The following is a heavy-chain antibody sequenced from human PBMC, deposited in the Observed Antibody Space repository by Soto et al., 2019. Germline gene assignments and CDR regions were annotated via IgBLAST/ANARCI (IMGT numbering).Heavy chain of an antibody. D-gene: IGHD5-12*01. Sequence: PWWSLRLSCAASGFTFSAYSMSLVRQAPGKGLEWVSAVSPSADNTYYADSVKGRFTISRDNSKNTLYLQMNSLRVEDTAAYYCANLQHRVYLVPTTENFDYWGQGTLVTVSS. V-gene: IGHV3-23*01. CDR3: ANLQHRVYLVPTTENFDY. J-gene: IGHJ4*02. CDR2: VSPSADNT. CDR1: GFTFSAYS.